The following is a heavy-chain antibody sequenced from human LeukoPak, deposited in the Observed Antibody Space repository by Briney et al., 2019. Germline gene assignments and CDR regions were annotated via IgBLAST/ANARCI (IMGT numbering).Heavy chain of an antibody. V-gene: IGHV1-18*01. J-gene: IGHJ2*01. D-gene: IGHD2-15*01. CDR3: ARGPHRGTVCSGGSCHLYWYFDL. CDR2: ISAYNGNT. CDR1: AYTFTSYG. Sequence: ASVKVSCKASAYTFTSYGISWVRQAPGQGLEWMGWISAYNGNTNYAQKLQGRVSMTTDTSTSTAYMELRSLRSDDTAVYYCARGPHRGTVCSGGSCHLYWYFDLWGRGTLVTVSS.